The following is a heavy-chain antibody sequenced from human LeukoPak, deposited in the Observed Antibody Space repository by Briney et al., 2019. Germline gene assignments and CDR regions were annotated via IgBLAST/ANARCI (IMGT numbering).Heavy chain of an antibody. V-gene: IGHV3-43*01. CDR2: ISWDGGST. D-gene: IGHD6-13*01. J-gene: IGHJ6*03. Sequence: PGGSLRLSCAASGFTFDDYTMHWVRQAPGKGLEWVSLISWDGGSTYYADSVKGRFTISRDNSKNSLYLQMNRLRTEDTALYYCAKDGDSSSWIRSPGAEYYMDVWGKGTTVTVSS. CDR3: AKDGDSSSWIRSPGAEYYMDV. CDR1: GFTFDDYT.